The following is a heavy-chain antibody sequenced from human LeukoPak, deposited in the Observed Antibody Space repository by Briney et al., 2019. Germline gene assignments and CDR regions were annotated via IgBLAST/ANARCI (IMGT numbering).Heavy chain of an antibody. CDR2: IYYSGST. D-gene: IGHD5-18*01. J-gene: IGHJ5*02. CDR3: ARNTAMVQWFDP. CDR1: GGSISSYY. V-gene: IGHV4-59*01. Sequence: SETLSLTCTVSGGSISSYYWSWIRQPPGKGLEWIGYIYYSGSTNYNPSLESRVTISVDTSKNQFSLKLSSVTAADTAVYYCARNTAMVQWFDPWGQGTLVTVSS.